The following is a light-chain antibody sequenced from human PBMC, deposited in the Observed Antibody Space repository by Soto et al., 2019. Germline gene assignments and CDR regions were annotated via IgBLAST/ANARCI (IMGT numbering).Light chain of an antibody. Sequence: EVSFTQYPSTLSLHPGERAPLSSRASQSVSSYLAWYQQKPGQAPRRLIYDASNGATGIPARFSGSGSGTDFTLTISSLEPEDSAGYYCQQRHMWPITFGQGTRLEI. V-gene: IGKV3-11*01. CDR3: QQRHMWPIT. CDR1: QSVSSY. CDR2: DAS. J-gene: IGKJ5*01.